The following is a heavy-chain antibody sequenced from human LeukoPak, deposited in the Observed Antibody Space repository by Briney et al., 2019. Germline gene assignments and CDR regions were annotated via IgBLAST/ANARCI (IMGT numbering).Heavy chain of an antibody. V-gene: IGHV3-21*01. Sequence: PGRSLRLSCAASGFTFSSYSMNWVRQAPGKGLEWVSSISSSSSYIYYADSVKGRFTISRDNAKNSLYLQMNSLRAEDTAVYYCARGDCSGGSCYYGYGDYNDYWGQGTLVTVSS. CDR3: ARGDCSGGSCYYGYGDYNDY. CDR1: GFTFSSYS. CDR2: ISSSSSYI. J-gene: IGHJ4*02. D-gene: IGHD2-15*01.